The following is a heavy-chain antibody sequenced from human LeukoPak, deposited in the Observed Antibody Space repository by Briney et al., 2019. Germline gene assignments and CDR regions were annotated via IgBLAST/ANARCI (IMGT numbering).Heavy chain of an antibody. CDR2: IYYSGST. CDR1: GGSISSYY. CDR3: ARDRFGELFRFDP. Sequence: SETLSLTCTVSGGSISSYYWSWIRKPPGKGLEWIGYIYYSGSTNYNPSLKSRVTISVDTSKNQFSLKLSSVTAADTAVYYCARDRFGELFRFDPWGQGTLVTVSS. D-gene: IGHD3-10*01. J-gene: IGHJ5*02. V-gene: IGHV4-59*01.